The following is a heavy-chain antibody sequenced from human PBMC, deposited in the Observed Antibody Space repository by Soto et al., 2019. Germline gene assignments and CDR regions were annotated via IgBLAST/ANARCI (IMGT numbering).Heavy chain of an antibody. CDR2: TRGNGDGA. CDR3: GKERRVSGWSVCNF. D-gene: IGHD6-19*01. V-gene: IGHV3-23*01. CDR1: GLTFRDYD. Sequence: GGDVRLYCSASGLTFRDYDMNWVSEAPGKGLGWESETRGNGDGASYADSEKGRYTSTRNNSRDTLYLQMNRLRVDNTAVYYCGKERRVSGWSVCNFWGQGILVTVSS. J-gene: IGHJ4*02.